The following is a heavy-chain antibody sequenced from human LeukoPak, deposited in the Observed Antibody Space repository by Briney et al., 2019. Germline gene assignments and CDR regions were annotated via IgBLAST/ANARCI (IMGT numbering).Heavy chain of an antibody. CDR3: AKDNPVLEY. CDR2: ISKDESNK. CDR1: GFIFSTFG. V-gene: IGHV3-30*18. Sequence: GGSLRLSCAPSGFIFSTFGMHWVRQTPGKGLEWVSHISKDESNKYYADSVKGRFTISRDTSKNTLFLQMNSLRVEDTAIYYCAKDNPVLEYWGQGTLVTVSS. J-gene: IGHJ4*02.